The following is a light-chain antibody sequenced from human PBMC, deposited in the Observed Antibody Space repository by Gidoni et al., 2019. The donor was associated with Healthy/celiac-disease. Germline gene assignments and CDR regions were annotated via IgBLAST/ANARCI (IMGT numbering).Light chain of an antibody. CDR1: QGISSY. J-gene: IGKJ4*01. Sequence: DIQLTQSPSFLSASVGDRVTITCRASQGISSYLAWYQQKPGKAPKLLIYAASTLKSGVPSRFRGSGSGTEFTLTISSLQPEDFATYYCQQINSYPLTFGGGTKVEIK. CDR3: QQINSYPLT. V-gene: IGKV1-9*01. CDR2: AAS.